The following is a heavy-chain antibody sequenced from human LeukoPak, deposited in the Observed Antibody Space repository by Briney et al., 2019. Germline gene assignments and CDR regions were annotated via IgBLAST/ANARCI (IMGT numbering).Heavy chain of an antibody. J-gene: IGHJ4*02. Sequence: SETLSLTCAVSGGSISSYYWSWIRQPPGKGLEWIGYIYYSGSTNYNPSLKSRVTISVDPSKNQFSLKMNSVTTADTAVYYCARHQAAAAGAFDYWGRGTLVTVSS. CDR2: IYYSGST. D-gene: IGHD6-25*01. CDR3: ARHQAAAAGAFDY. V-gene: IGHV4-59*01. CDR1: GGSISSYY.